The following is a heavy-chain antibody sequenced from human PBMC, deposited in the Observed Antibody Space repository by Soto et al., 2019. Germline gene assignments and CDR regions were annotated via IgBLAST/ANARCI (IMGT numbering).Heavy chain of an antibody. Sequence: QVPVVQSGAEVKKPGASVXVACXXXXYSFDTFGMSWVRQAPGQGLEWMGWISIEKGDTNSAQKFQDRVTMTTDTSTSTAYIELRSLTSDDTAVYYCARCYCSVGSCFTCWHFDLWGRGTLVTVSS. J-gene: IGHJ2*01. D-gene: IGHD2-15*01. CDR3: ARCYCSVGSCFTCWHFDL. V-gene: IGHV1-18*01. CDR1: XYSFDTFG. CDR2: ISIEKGDT.